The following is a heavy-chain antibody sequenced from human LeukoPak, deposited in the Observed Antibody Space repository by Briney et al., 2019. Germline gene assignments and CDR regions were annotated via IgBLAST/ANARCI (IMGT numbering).Heavy chain of an antibody. Sequence: GRSLRLSCAASGFTFSTSGMHWVRQAPGKGLEWVADISYDGSDKYYADSVKGRFTISGDNSKNTLYLQMNSLRAEDTAVYYCAKESRGSMDVWGQGTTVTVSS. CDR1: GFTFSTSG. V-gene: IGHV3-30*18. J-gene: IGHJ6*02. CDR2: ISYDGSDK. D-gene: IGHD3-10*01. CDR3: AKESRGSMDV.